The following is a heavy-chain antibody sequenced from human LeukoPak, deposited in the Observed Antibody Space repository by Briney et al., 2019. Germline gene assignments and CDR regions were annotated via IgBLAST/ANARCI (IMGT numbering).Heavy chain of an antibody. Sequence: GASVKVSCKASGYTFTSYGISWVRQAPGQGLEWMGWISAYNGNTNYAQKLQGRVTMTTDTSTSTAYMELRSLRSDDTAVYYCARDLPEGYCTNGVCCQASFDYWGQGTLVTVSS. CDR1: GYTFTSYG. V-gene: IGHV1-18*01. J-gene: IGHJ4*02. D-gene: IGHD2-8*01. CDR2: ISAYNGNT. CDR3: ARDLPEGYCTNGVCCQASFDY.